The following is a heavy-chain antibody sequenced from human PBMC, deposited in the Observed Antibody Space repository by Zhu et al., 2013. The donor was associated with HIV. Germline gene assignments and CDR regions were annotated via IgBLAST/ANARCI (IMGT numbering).Heavy chain of an antibody. J-gene: IGHJ3*02. CDR1: GYTFSDYD. CDR2: INPKTSNT. CDR3: VRGGYRWAFDI. V-gene: IGHV1-8*03. D-gene: IGHD2-8*02. Sequence: HVQLVQSEGEVKKPGASVRVSCQASGYTFSDYDINWVRQAAGQGLEWMGWINPKTSNTGYAQKFQGRVTITMTSSISTVYMELSSLRSDDTAVYYCVRGGYRWAFDIWGQGTVVIVSS.